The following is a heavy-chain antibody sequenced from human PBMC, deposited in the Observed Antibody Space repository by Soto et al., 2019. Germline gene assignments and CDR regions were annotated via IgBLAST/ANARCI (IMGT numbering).Heavy chain of an antibody. D-gene: IGHD6-13*01. V-gene: IGHV3-21*01. CDR3: ARDDGIADPNYFDF. CDR1: GFTFSSYS. Sequence: EVQLVESGGGLVKPGGSVRLSCAASGFTFSSYSMNWVRQAPGKGLEWVSSISSSSSYIYYADSVKGRFTISTDNAKYSLYLQMNSLRAEDTAVYYCARDDGIADPNYFDFWGQGTLVTVSS. J-gene: IGHJ4*02. CDR2: ISSSSSYI.